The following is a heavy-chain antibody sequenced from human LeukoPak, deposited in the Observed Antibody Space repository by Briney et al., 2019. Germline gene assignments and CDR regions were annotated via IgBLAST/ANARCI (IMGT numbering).Heavy chain of an antibody. CDR2: IYTSGSA. Sequence: SETLSLTCTVSGGSISSYYWSWIRQPAGKGLEWIGRIYTSGSANYNPSLKSRVTMSVDTSKNQFSLKLSSVTAADTAVYYCARDRPSPGATTAYNYYYYGMDVWGQGTTVTVSS. CDR1: GGSISSYY. V-gene: IGHV4-4*07. J-gene: IGHJ6*02. CDR3: ARDRPSPGATTAYNYYYYGMDV. D-gene: IGHD4-11*01.